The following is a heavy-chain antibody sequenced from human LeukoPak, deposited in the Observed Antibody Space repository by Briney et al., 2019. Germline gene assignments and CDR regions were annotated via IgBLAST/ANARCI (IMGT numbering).Heavy chain of an antibody. V-gene: IGHV3-74*01. CDR1: GFTFSSYW. CDR2: INSDGSST. CDR3: ARDPGYGSGSHPFDY. J-gene: IGHJ4*02. D-gene: IGHD3-10*01. Sequence: GGSLRLSCAASGFTFSSYWMHWVRQAPGKGLVWVSRINSDGSSTSYADSVKGRFTISRDNAKNTLYLQMNSLRAEDMAVYYCARDPGYGSGSHPFDYWGQGTLVTVSS.